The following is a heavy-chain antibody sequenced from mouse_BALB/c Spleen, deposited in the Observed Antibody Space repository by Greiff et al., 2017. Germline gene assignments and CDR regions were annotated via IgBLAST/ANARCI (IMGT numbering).Heavy chain of an antibody. V-gene: IGHV1-7*01. CDR1: GYTFTSYW. CDR3: ARGVRQYFDV. J-gene: IGHJ1*01. Sequence: QVQLKQSGAELAKPGASVKMSCKASGYTFTSYWMHWVKQRPGQGLEWIGYINPSTGYTEYNQKFKDKATLTADKSSSTAYMQLSSLTSEDSAVYYCARGVRQYFDVWGAGTTVTVSS. CDR2: INPSTGYT. D-gene: IGHD2-14*01.